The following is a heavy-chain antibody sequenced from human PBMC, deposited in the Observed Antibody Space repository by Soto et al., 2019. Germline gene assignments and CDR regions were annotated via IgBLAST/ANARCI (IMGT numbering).Heavy chain of an antibody. CDR2: ISYDGSNK. J-gene: IGHJ5*02. CDR3: ARDGWAGTPLMFDP. Sequence: ESGGGVVQPGRSLRLSCAASGFTFSSYAMHWVRQAPGKGLEWVAVISYDGSNKYYADSVKGRFTISRDNSKNTLYLQMNSLRAEDTAVYYCARDGWAGTPLMFDPWGQGTLVTVSS. V-gene: IGHV3-30-3*01. CDR1: GFTFSSYA. D-gene: IGHD1-1*01.